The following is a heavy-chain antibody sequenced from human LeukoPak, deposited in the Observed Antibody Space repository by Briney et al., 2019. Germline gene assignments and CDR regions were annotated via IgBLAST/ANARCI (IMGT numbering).Heavy chain of an antibody. CDR1: GGTFSSYA. CDR2: IIPIFGTA. D-gene: IGHD1-7*01. J-gene: IGHJ4*02. Sequence: GASVKVSCKASGGTFSSYAISWVRQAPGQGLEWMGGIIPIFGTANYAQKFQGRVTMTEDTSTDTAYMELSSLRSEDTAVYYCATESRITGTTSVGSQWGQGTLVTVSS. V-gene: IGHV1-69*06. CDR3: ATESRITGTTSVGSQ.